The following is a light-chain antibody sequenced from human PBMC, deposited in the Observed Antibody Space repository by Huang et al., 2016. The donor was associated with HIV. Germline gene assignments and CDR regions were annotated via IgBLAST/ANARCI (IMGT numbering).Light chain of an antibody. CDR3: HQRIGWPWT. Sequence: EIVLTQSPATLSLSPGERATLSCRSSPSVSDYLAWYQHKPGQAPRLLIYDASNRATGIPARVSGSGSGTDFTLTISSREPGDFAVDYCHQRIGWPWTCGQGTKVEMK. CDR1: PSVSDY. V-gene: IGKV3-11*01. J-gene: IGKJ1*01. CDR2: DAS.